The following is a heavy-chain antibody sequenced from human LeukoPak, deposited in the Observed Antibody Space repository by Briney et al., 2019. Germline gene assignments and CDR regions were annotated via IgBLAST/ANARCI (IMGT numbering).Heavy chain of an antibody. CDR1: GYTFTSYG. CDR2: ISAYNGNT. J-gene: IGHJ4*02. D-gene: IGHD5-12*01. V-gene: IGHV1-18*01. CDR3: ARDHEQWLPNSPDLLGY. Sequence: ASVKVSCKASGYTFTSYGISWVRQAPGQGLEWLGWISAYNGNTNYAQKLQGRVTMTTDTSTSTAYMELRSLRSDDTAVYYCARDHEQWLPNSPDLLGYWGQGTLVTVSS.